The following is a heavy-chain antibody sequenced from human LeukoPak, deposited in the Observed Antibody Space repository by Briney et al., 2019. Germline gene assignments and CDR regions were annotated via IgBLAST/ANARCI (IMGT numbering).Heavy chain of an antibody. Sequence: GGSLRLSCAASGFTFGSYWMHWVRQVPGKGLVWVSRINSDGSSTNYADSVKGRFTIFRDNAKNTLFVQMNSLRAEDTAVYYCARVREYSYGPDYWGQGTLVTVSS. CDR1: GFTFGSYW. CDR3: ARVREYSYGPDY. CDR2: INSDGSST. V-gene: IGHV3-74*01. D-gene: IGHD5-18*01. J-gene: IGHJ4*02.